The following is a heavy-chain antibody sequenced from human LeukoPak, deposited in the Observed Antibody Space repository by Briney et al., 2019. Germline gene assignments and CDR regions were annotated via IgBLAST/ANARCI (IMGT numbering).Heavy chain of an antibody. CDR3: AELGITMIGGV. CDR1: GFTFSSCE. J-gene: IGHJ6*04. CDR2: ISSSGSTI. D-gene: IGHD3-10*02. V-gene: IGHV3-48*03. Sequence: GGSLRLSCVASGFTFSSCEMNWVRQAPGKGLEWVSYISSSGSTIYYADSVKGRFTISRDNAKNSLYLQMNSLRAEDTAVYYCAELGITMIGGVWGKGTTVTISS.